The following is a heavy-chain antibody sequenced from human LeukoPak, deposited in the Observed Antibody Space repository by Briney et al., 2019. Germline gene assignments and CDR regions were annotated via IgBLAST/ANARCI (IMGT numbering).Heavy chain of an antibody. V-gene: IGHV1-69*13. CDR1: GYTFTGYY. D-gene: IGHD6-13*01. J-gene: IGHJ4*02. Sequence: SVKVSCTASGYTFTGYYMHWVRQAPGQGLEWMGGIIPIFGTANYAQKFQGRVTITADESTSTAYMELSSLRSEDTAVYYCARARYEQQLVGGLDYWGQGTLVTVSS. CDR3: ARARYEQQLVGGLDY. CDR2: IIPIFGTA.